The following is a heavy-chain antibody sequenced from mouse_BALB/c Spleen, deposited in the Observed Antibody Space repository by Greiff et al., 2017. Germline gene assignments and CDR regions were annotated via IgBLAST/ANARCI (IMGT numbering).Heavy chain of an antibody. V-gene: IGHV1-69*02. J-gene: IGHJ2*01. CDR3: TRVGGYYGTTSQYYFDY. CDR1: GYTFTSYW. D-gene: IGHD1-1*01. CDR2: IYPSDSYT. Sequence: VQLQQPGAELVRPGASVKLSCKASGYTFTSYWINWVKQRPGQGLEWIGNIYPSDSYTNYNQKFKDKATLTVDKSSSTAYMQLSSPTSEDSAVYYCTRVGGYYGTTSQYYFDYWGQGTTLTVSA.